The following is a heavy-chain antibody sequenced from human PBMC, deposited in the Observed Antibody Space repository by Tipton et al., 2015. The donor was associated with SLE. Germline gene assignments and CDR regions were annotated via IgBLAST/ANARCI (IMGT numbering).Heavy chain of an antibody. V-gene: IGHV1-8*01. Sequence: QLVQSGAEVKKPGASVKVSCKASGYTFTSYDINWVRQATGQGLEWMGWMNPNSGNTGYAQKFQDRVTMTRNTSISTAYMELSSLRSEDTAVYYCAMIGGCSSTSCYRAPMDVWGKGTTVTVSS. D-gene: IGHD2-2*02. CDR1: GYTFTSYD. J-gene: IGHJ6*04. CDR2: MNPNSGNT. CDR3: AMIGGCSSTSCYRAPMDV.